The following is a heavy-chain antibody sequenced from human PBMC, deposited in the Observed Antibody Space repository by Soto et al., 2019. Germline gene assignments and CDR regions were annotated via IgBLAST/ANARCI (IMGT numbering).Heavy chain of an antibody. CDR2: IRSKPNNYAT. J-gene: IGHJ4*02. CDR1: GFTFSGCA. CDR3: AKGGYTFAYE. Sequence: GGSLRLSCAVSGFTFSGCAMHWVRQASGKGLEWLGRIRSKPNNYATEYAASVQGRFTISRDDSKNTAYLEMNSLKTEDTAVYYCAKGGYTFAYEWGQGALVTV. V-gene: IGHV3-73*01. D-gene: IGHD5-18*01.